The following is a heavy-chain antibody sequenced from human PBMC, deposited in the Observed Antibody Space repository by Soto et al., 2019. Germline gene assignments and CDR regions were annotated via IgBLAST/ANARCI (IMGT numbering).Heavy chain of an antibody. Sequence: GGSLRLSCAASGFTFSSYSMNWVRQAPGKGLEWVSSISSSSSYIYYADSVKGRFTISRDNAKNSLYLQMNSLRAEDTAVYYCARGSAGSPPYYFDYWGQGTLVTVSS. D-gene: IGHD3-10*01. CDR2: ISSSSSYI. J-gene: IGHJ4*02. CDR3: ARGSAGSPPYYFDY. V-gene: IGHV3-21*01. CDR1: GFTFSSYS.